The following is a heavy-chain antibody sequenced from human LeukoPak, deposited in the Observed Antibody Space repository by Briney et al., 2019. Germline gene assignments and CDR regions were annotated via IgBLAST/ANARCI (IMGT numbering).Heavy chain of an antibody. J-gene: IGHJ4*02. CDR2: INHRGSS. V-gene: IGHV4-34*01. CDR3: ARDKFCSDTGSCNIGLFDF. D-gene: IGHD2-15*01. Sequence: SETLSLTCGVFGGSFSGYYWTWLRQPPGKGLEWIGQINHRGSSHYNPSLRSRVTISVDTSETQFSLKLTSVTAARTAVYYCARDKFCSDTGSCNIGLFDFWGQGALVTVSS. CDR1: GGSFSGYY.